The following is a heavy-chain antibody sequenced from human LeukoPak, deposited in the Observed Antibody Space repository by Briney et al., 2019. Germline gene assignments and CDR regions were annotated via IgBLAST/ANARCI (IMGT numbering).Heavy chain of an antibody. J-gene: IGHJ4*02. CDR1: GFTFSSYA. D-gene: IGHD6-13*01. V-gene: IGHV3-64D*06. CDR3: VKASASYSSSWVFDY. CDR2: ISSNGGST. Sequence: SGGSLRLSCSASGFTFSSYAMHWVRQAPGKGLEYVSAISSNGGSTYYADSVKGRFTISRDNSKNTLYLQMSSLRAEDTAVYYCVKASASYSSSWVFDYWGQGTLVTVSS.